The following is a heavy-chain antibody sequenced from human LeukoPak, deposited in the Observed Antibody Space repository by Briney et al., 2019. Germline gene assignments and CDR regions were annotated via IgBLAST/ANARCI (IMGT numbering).Heavy chain of an antibody. V-gene: IGHV3-48*03. CDR1: GFTFSSFE. Sequence: GGSLRLSCAVSGFTFSSFEMNWVRQAPGKGLEWVSYISSSGSSIYYADSVKGRFTISRDNAKNSLYLQMNSQGAGDTAVYYCARACGASCYAVDYYYYGMDVRGQGTTVTVSS. J-gene: IGHJ6*02. D-gene: IGHD2-15*01. CDR3: ARACGASCYAVDYYYYGMDV. CDR2: ISSSGSSI.